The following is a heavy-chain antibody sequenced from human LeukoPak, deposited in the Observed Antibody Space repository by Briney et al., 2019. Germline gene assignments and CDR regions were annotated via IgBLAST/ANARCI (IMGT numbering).Heavy chain of an antibody. CDR3: AREPNYIWGTYRYTDYFDY. D-gene: IGHD3-16*02. Sequence: GGSLRLSCAASGFTFSSYSMNWVRQAPGKGLEWVSSISSSSSYIYYADSVKGRFTISRDNAKTSLYLKMNSLRAEDTAVYYCAREPNYIWGTYRYTDYFDYWGQGTLVTVSS. V-gene: IGHV3-21*01. CDR1: GFTFSSYS. J-gene: IGHJ4*02. CDR2: ISSSSSYI.